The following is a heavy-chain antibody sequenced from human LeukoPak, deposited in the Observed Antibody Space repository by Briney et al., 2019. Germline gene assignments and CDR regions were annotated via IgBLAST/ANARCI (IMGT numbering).Heavy chain of an antibody. J-gene: IGHJ4*02. V-gene: IGHV4-59*01. CDR3: ARAGDGENFDE. CDR2: VYYTGST. D-gene: IGHD4-17*01. Sequence: SETLSLTCTVSGGSISNYFWNWIRQSPGKGLEWIGYVYYTGSTDYNPSLKSRVTMSLDTSRNQFSLKLKSVTAADTAVYYCARAGDGENFDEGGEGNLGTVSS. CDR1: GGSISNYF.